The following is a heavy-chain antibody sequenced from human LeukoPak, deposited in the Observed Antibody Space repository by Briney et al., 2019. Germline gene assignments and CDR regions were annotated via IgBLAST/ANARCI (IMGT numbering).Heavy chain of an antibody. CDR2: IYTSGST. J-gene: IGHJ4*02. Sequence: KPSQTLSLTCTVSGGSISSGSYYWSWIRQPAGKGLEWIGRIYTSGSTNYNPSLKSRVTISVDTSKNQFSLKLSSVTAADTAVYYCARRYPTETDIVATTFDYWGQGTLVTVSS. CDR3: ARRYPTETDIVATTFDY. D-gene: IGHD5-12*01. CDR1: GGSISSGSYY. V-gene: IGHV4-61*02.